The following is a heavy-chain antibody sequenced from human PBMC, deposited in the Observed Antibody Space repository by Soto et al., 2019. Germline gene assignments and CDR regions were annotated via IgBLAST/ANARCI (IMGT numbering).Heavy chain of an antibody. CDR3: ARGSSSSVWFDP. CDR2: ISSGHSTI. V-gene: IGHV3-11*01. J-gene: IGHJ5*02. D-gene: IGHD6-6*01. CDR1: GFTFSDYY. Sequence: QVQLVESGGGLVKPGGSLRLSCAASGFTFSDYYMSWIRQAPGKGLEWVSYISSGHSTIYYADSVKGRFTISRDNAKNSLYRQMNSLRAEDTAVYSCARGSSSSVWFDPWGQGTLVTVSS.